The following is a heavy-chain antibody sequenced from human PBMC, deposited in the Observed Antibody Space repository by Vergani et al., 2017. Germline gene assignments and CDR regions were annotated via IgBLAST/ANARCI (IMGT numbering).Heavy chain of an antibody. D-gene: IGHD6-19*01. V-gene: IGHV1-46*01. Sequence: QVQLVQSGAEVKKPGASVKVSCKVSGYTLTELSMHWVRQAPGQGLEWMGIINPSGGSTSYAQKFQGRVTMTRDTSTSTVYMELSSLRSEDTAVYYCARGLRIAVAGHLDYWGQGTLVTVSS. CDR2: INPSGGST. CDR1: GYTLTELS. CDR3: ARGLRIAVAGHLDY. J-gene: IGHJ4*02.